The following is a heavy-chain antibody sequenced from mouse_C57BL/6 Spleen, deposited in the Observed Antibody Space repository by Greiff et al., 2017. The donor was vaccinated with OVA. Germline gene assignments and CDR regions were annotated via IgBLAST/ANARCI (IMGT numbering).Heavy chain of an antibody. CDR2: IFPGSGST. CDR3: ARSRDYDYYAMDY. Sequence: VQLQESGPELVKPGASVKISCKASGYTFTDYYINWVQQRPGQGLEWIGWIFPGSGSTYYNEKFKGKATLTVDKSSSTAYMLLSSLTSEDSAVYFCARSRDYDYYAMDYWGQGTSVTVSS. D-gene: IGHD2-4*01. J-gene: IGHJ4*01. CDR1: GYTFTDYY. V-gene: IGHV1-75*01.